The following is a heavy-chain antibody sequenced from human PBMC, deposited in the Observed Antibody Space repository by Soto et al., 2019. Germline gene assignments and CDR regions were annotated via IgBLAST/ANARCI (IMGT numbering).Heavy chain of an antibody. Sequence: PSETLSLTCTVSGGSISSSSYYWGWIRQPPGKGLEWIGSIYYSGSTYYNPSLKSRVTISVDTSKNQFSLKLSSVTAADTAVYYCARRGITMVRGVITGMDVWGQGTTVT. CDR3: ARRGITMVRGVITGMDV. V-gene: IGHV4-39*01. J-gene: IGHJ6*02. D-gene: IGHD3-10*01. CDR2: IYYSGST. CDR1: GGSISSSSYY.